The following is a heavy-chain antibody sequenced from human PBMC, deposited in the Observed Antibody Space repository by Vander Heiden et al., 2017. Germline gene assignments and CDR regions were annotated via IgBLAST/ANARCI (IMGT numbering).Heavy chain of an antibody. CDR3: ARTREPGHTDY. CDR1: GGSISSYH. D-gene: IGHD1-1*01. J-gene: IGHJ4*02. CDR2: IYYSGST. Sequence: QVQLQESGPGLVKPSETLSLTCTVSGGSISSYHWSWIRQPPGRGLEWIGYIYYSGSTNDNPSLKSRVTISVDTSKNQFSMKMSSVTAADTAVYYCARTREPGHTDYWGQGTMVTVYS. V-gene: IGHV4-59*08.